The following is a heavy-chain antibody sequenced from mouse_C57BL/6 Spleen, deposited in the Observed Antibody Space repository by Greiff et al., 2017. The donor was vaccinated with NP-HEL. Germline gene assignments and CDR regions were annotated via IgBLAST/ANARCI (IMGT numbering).Heavy chain of an antibody. J-gene: IGHJ3*01. CDR3: ARSEIYYDYVWFAY. V-gene: IGHV2-2*01. Sequence: QVQLKQSGPGLVQPSQSLSITCTVSGFSLTSYGVHWVRQSPGKGLEWLGVIWSGGSTDYNAAFISRLSISKDNSKGQVFFKMNSLQADDTAIYYCARSEIYYDYVWFAYWGQGTLVTVSA. CDR1: GFSLTSYG. CDR2: IWSGGST. D-gene: IGHD2-4*01.